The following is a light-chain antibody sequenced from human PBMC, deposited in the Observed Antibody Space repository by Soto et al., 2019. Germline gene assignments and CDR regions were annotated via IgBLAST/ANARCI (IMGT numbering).Light chain of an antibody. CDR3: QQYGSSPPYT. J-gene: IGKJ2*01. V-gene: IGKV3-20*01. CDR1: QSVSRTS. Sequence: EIVLTQSPGILSLSPGERATLSCRASQSVSRTSLAWYQQKPGLAPRLVIYDASSRATGIPDRFSGSGSGTDFTLTISRLEPEDFAVYYCQQYGSSPPYTFGQGTKLEI. CDR2: DAS.